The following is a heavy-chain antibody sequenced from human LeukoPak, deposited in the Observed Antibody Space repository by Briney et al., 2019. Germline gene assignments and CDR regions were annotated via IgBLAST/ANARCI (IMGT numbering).Heavy chain of an antibody. CDR3: ARIPHYYYYYMDV. V-gene: IGHV3-21*05. D-gene: IGHD2-2*02. CDR1: GFTFSSYS. CDR2: ISSSSSYI. J-gene: IGHJ6*03. Sequence: GGSLRLSCAASGFTFSSYSMNWVRQAPGKGLEWVSYISSSSSYIYYADSVKGRFTISRDNAKNSLYLQMSSLRAEDTAVYYCARIPHYYYYYMDVWGKGTTVTVSS.